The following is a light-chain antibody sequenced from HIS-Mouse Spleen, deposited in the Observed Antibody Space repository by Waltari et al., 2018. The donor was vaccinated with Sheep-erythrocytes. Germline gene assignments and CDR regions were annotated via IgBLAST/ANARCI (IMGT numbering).Light chain of an antibody. CDR1: SSDVGGYNY. CDR3: QAWDSSIVV. CDR2: DVR. J-gene: IGLJ2*01. V-gene: IGLV2-11*01. Sequence: QSALTQPRSVSGSPGQSVTISCTGTSSDVGGYNYVSWYQQHPGKAPKLMIYDVRKRPSGVPERFSGSNSGNTATLTISGTQAMDEADYYCQAWDSSIVVFGGGTKLTVL.